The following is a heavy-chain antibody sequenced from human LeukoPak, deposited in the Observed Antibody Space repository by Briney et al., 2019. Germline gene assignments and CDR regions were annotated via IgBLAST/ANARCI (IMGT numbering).Heavy chain of an antibody. Sequence: KPGGSLRLSCAASGFIFSDYYMSWIRPAPGKGLEWVSFISDGGRPLHYADSVKGRFTISRDNAKNSLYLQMNSLRDEDTAVYYCARDGFGTGSNWGQGTLVTVSS. D-gene: IGHD3-16*01. CDR3: ARDGFGTGSN. CDR2: ISDGGRPL. J-gene: IGHJ4*02. V-gene: IGHV3-11*01. CDR1: GFIFSDYY.